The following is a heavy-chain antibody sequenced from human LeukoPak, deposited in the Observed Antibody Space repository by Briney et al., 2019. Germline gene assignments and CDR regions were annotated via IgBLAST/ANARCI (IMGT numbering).Heavy chain of an antibody. V-gene: IGHV4-39*07. CDR3: ARRRLYGGNGVFDY. D-gene: IGHD4-23*01. Sequence: SETLSLTCTVSSGSISTSNYYWSWIRQPPGKGLEWIGEINHSGSTNYNPSLKSRVTISVDTSKNQFSLKLSSVTAADTAVYYCARRRLYGGNGVFDYWGQGTLVTVSS. CDR2: INHSGST. J-gene: IGHJ4*02. CDR1: SGSISTSNYY.